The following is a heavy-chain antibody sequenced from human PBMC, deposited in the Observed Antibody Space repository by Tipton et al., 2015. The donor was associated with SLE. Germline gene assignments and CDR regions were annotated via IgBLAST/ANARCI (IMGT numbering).Heavy chain of an antibody. CDR2: INHSGST. J-gene: IGHJ4*02. CDR1: GGSFSGYY. Sequence: SLRLSCAVYGGSFSGYYWSWIRQPPGKGLEWIGEINHSGSTNYNPSLKSRVTISVDTSKNQFSLKLSSVTAADTAVYYCARGASSLLGTHFDYWGQGTLVTVSS. D-gene: IGHD7-27*01. CDR3: ARGASSLLGTHFDY. V-gene: IGHV4-34*01.